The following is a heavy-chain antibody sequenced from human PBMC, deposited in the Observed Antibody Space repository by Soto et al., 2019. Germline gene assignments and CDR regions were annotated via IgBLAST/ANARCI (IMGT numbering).Heavy chain of an antibody. V-gene: IGHV1-18*01. D-gene: IGHD3-9*01. Sequence: ASVKVSCKASGSTFATLYIHWVRQAPGQGLEWMGWISAYNGNTNYAQKLQGRVTMTTDTSTSTAYMELRSLRSDDTAVYYCARGQYYDILTGYPVDYWGQGTLVTVSS. CDR3: ARGQYYDILTGYPVDY. CDR2: ISAYNGNT. J-gene: IGHJ4*02. CDR1: GSTFATLY.